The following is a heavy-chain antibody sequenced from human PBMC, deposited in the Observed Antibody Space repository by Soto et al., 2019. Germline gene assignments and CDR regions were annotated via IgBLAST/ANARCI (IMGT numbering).Heavy chain of an antibody. J-gene: IGHJ4*02. CDR2: INQDGSEK. V-gene: IGHV3-7*03. CDR1: GFTFSSFW. D-gene: IGHD3-9*01. Sequence: SGFTFSSFWMSWVRQAPGKGLEWVASINQDGSEKNYADSVKGRFTISRDNSKNTLYLQMNSLRAEDTAVYYCAHFDWFIDYWGQGTLVTVSS. CDR3: AHFDWFIDY.